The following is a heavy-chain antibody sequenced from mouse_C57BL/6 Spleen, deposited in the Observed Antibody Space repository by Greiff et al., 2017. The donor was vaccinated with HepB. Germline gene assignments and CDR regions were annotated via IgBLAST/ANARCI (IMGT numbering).Heavy chain of an antibody. Sequence: QVQLQQSGAELMKPGASVKLSCKATGYTFTGYWIEWVKQRPGHGLEWIGEILPGSGSTNYNEKFKGKATFTADTSSNTAYMQLSSLTTEDSAIYYCARGGIYDGYYSYWYFDVWGTGTTVTVSS. D-gene: IGHD2-3*01. J-gene: IGHJ1*03. V-gene: IGHV1-9*01. CDR3: ARGGIYDGYYSYWYFDV. CDR2: ILPGSGST. CDR1: GYTFTGYW.